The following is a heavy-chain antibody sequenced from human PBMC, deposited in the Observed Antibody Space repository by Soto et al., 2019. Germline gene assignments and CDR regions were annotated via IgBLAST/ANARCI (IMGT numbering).Heavy chain of an antibody. V-gene: IGHV3-15*07. D-gene: IGHD1-26*01. J-gene: IGHJ1*01. Sequence: GGSLRLSCAASGFTFSNAWMNWVRQAPGKGLEWVGRIKSKTDDGTTDYAAPVKGRFTISRDDSKNTVYLQMNSLKTDDTAVYYCTTKLLVGVGAYAEYFQHWGLGALVTVSS. CDR2: IKSKTDDGTT. CDR3: TTKLLVGVGAYAEYFQH. CDR1: GFTFSNAW.